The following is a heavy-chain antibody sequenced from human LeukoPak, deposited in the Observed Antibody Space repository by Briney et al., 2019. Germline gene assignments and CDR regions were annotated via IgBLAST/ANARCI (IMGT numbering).Heavy chain of an antibody. CDR1: GFTFSYYG. J-gene: IGHJ4*02. D-gene: IGHD3-3*01. CDR2: ISYDATNK. V-gene: IGHV3-30*03. Sequence: PGGSLRLSCAASGFTFSYYGIHWVRQAPGKGLEWVAVISYDATNKYYTDSVKGRFTISRDNSKNTLYLQMNSLRAEDTAVYYCTRDRVITIFGVASSWGQGTLVTVSS. CDR3: TRDRVITIFGVASS.